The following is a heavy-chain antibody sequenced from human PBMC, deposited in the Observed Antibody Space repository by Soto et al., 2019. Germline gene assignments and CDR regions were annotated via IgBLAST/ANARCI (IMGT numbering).Heavy chain of an antibody. V-gene: IGHV4-59*01. Sequence: PSETLSLTCTVSGGSISSYYWSWIRQPPGKGLEWIGYIYYSGSTNYNPSLKSRVTISVDTSKNQFSLKLSSVTAADTAVYYCARGGIPSLFDYWGQGTLVTVSS. J-gene: IGHJ4*02. CDR1: GGSISSYY. CDR2: IYYSGST. D-gene: IGHD5-18*01. CDR3: ARGGIPSLFDY.